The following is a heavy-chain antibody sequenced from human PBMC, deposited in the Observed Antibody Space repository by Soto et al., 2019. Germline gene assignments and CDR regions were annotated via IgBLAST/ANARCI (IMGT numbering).Heavy chain of an antibody. V-gene: IGHV1-69*02. CDR1: GGTFSSYT. Sequence: SVKVSCKASGGTFSSYTISLVRQAPGQGLEWMGRIIPILGIANYAQKFQGRVTITADKSTSTAYMELSSLRSEDTAVYYCASEDDYPHYYFDYWGQGTLVTVSS. J-gene: IGHJ4*02. CDR2: IIPILGIA. D-gene: IGHD5-12*01. CDR3: ASEDDYPHYYFDY.